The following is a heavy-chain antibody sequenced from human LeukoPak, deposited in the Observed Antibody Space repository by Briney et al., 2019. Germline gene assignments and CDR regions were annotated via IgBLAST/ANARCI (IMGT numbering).Heavy chain of an antibody. CDR1: GGSISSYS. J-gene: IGHJ4*02. V-gene: IGHV4-59*12. Sequence: SETLSLTCTVSGGSISSYSWSWIRQPPGKGLEWIGYIHYNGSPNYNPSLKSRVTISVDTSKNQFSLKLSSVTAADTAVYYCARDPIRVVGATDYWGQGTLVTVSS. CDR2: IHYNGSP. CDR3: ARDPIRVVGATDY. D-gene: IGHD1-26*01.